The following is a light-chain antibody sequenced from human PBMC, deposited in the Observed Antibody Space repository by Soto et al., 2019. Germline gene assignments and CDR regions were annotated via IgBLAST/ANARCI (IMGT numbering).Light chain of an antibody. V-gene: IGKV3-20*01. J-gene: IGKJ5*01. CDR1: QSVRSSY. CDR2: GAS. CDR3: QQYGSSPPIT. Sequence: EIVLTQSPGTLSLSPGERATFSCTASQSVRSSYLALFQQKPGQTPSLLIYGASRRATGMPDRFSGSGSGTDFALTISRLEPEDFAVYYCQQYGSSPPITFGQGTRLEIK.